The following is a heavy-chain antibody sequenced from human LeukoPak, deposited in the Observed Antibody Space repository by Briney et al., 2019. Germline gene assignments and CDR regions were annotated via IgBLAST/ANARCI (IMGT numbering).Heavy chain of an antibody. D-gene: IGHD3-22*01. V-gene: IGHV4-4*07. CDR2: IYTSGST. Sequence: SETLSLACTVSGGSISSYYWSWIRQPAGKGLEWIGRIYTSGSTNYSPSLKSRVTMSVDTSKNQFSLKLSSVTAADTAVYYCARDANNYYDSSGLDYWGQGTLVTVSS. CDR1: GGSISSYY. J-gene: IGHJ4*02. CDR3: ARDANNYYDSSGLDY.